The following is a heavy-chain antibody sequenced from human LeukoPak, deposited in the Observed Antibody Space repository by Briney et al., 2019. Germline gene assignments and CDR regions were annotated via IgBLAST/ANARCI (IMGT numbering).Heavy chain of an antibody. Sequence: AGSLRLSCAASGFTFSSYAMSWVRQPPGKGLEWVSAISGSGGSTYYAGSVKGRFTISRDNSKNTPYLQMNSLRAEDTAVYYCAKAVAARDEYFQHWGQGTLVTVSS. CDR3: AKAVAARDEYFQH. J-gene: IGHJ1*01. V-gene: IGHV3-23*01. CDR1: GFTFSSYA. CDR2: ISGSGGST. D-gene: IGHD6-19*01.